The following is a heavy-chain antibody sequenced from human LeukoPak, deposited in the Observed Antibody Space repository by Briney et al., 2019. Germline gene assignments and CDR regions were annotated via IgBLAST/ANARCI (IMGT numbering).Heavy chain of an antibody. J-gene: IGHJ6*03. V-gene: IGHV1-69*06. CDR2: IIPIFGTA. CDR1: GGTFSSYA. Sequence: ASVKVSCKASGGTFSSYAISWVRQAPGQGLEWMGGIIPIFGTANYAQKFQGRVTITADKSTSTAYMELSSLRSEDTAVYYCASGVAATRDYYYYMDVWGKGTTVTVSS. CDR3: ASGVAATRDYYYYMDV. D-gene: IGHD2-15*01.